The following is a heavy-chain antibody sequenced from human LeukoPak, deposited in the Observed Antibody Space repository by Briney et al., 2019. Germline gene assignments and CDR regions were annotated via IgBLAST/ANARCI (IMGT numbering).Heavy chain of an antibody. Sequence: SEILSLTCAVYGGSFSAYYWNWIRQPPGKGLEWIAEISHSGSTKYNPSLKSRVTISVDTSKNQFSLKVSSVTAADTAVYYCARFEFENGARDYWGHGTLVTVSS. CDR3: ARFEFENGARDY. J-gene: IGHJ4*01. V-gene: IGHV4-34*01. CDR1: GGSFSAYY. CDR2: ISHSGST. D-gene: IGHD1-26*01.